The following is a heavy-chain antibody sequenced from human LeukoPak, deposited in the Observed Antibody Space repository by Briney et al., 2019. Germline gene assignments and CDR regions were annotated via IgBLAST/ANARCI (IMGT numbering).Heavy chain of an antibody. CDR1: GFTFSSYA. CDR2: ISYDGSNK. J-gene: IGHJ6*03. D-gene: IGHD3-10*01. CDR3: AKAGMDYYYMDV. Sequence: PGGSLRLSCAASGFTFSSYAMHWVRQAPGKGLEWVAVISYDGSNKDYADSVKGRFTISRDNSKNSLYLQMNSLRTEDTALYYCAKAGMDYYYMDVWGKGTTVTISS. V-gene: IGHV3-30*04.